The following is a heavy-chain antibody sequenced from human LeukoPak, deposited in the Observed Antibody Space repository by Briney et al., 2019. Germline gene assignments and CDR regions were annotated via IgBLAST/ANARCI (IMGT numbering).Heavy chain of an antibody. J-gene: IGHJ4*02. D-gene: IGHD7-27*01. CDR3: AKDGGLWVSAHWGDS. Sequence: GGSLRLSCTASGFTFSSYTMSWVRQAPGKGLKWVSTITTGGPNTYYADSVKGRSTVSRDDSKNTLYLQMNSLRAEDTAVYYCAKDGGLWVSAHWGDSWGRGTLVTVSS. CDR2: ITTGGPNT. CDR1: GFTFSSYT. V-gene: IGHV3-23*01.